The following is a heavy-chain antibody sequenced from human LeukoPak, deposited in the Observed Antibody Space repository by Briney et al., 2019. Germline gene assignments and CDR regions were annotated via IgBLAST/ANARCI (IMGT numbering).Heavy chain of an antibody. Sequence: ASVKVSCTASGYTFTSYGISWVRQAPGQGLEWMGWISAYNGNTNYAQKLQGRVTMTTDTSTSTAYMELRSLRSDDTAVYYCARDLIGGSGTIYFDYWGRGTLVTVSS. CDR2: ISAYNGNT. CDR1: GYTFTSYG. D-gene: IGHD3-10*01. J-gene: IGHJ4*02. CDR3: ARDLIGGSGTIYFDY. V-gene: IGHV1-18*01.